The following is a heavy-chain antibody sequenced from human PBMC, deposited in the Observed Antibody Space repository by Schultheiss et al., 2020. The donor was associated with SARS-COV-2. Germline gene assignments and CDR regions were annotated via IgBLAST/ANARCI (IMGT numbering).Heavy chain of an antibody. Sequence: SETLSLTCTVSGGSISSGDYYWSWIRQPPGKGLEWIGYIYYSGSTYYNPSLKSRVTISVDTSKNQFSLKLSSVTAADTAVYYCARLGDYDSSGYWPNWGQGTLVTVSS. D-gene: IGHD3-22*01. J-gene: IGHJ4*02. CDR2: IYYSGST. CDR1: GGSISSGDYY. V-gene: IGHV4-30-4*02. CDR3: ARLGDYDSSGYWPN.